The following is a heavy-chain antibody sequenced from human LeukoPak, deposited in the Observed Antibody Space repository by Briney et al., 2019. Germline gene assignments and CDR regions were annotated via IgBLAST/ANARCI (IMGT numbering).Heavy chain of an antibody. J-gene: IGHJ6*02. CDR2: IYYGGST. CDR3: ASNWNDYYYGMDV. CDR1: GGSISSSSYY. Sequence: SETLSLTCTVSGGSISSSSYYWGWIRQPPGKGLEWIGSIYYGGSTYYNPSLKSRVTKSVDTSKNQFSLKLSSVTAADTAVYYCASNWNDYYYGMDVWGQGTTVTVSS. V-gene: IGHV4-39*07. D-gene: IGHD1-1*01.